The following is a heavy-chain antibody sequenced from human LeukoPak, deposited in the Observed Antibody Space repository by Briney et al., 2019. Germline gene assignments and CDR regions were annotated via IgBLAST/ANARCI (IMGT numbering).Heavy chain of an antibody. J-gene: IGHJ6*02. CDR2: IYYSGST. CDR1: GGSISSYY. V-gene: IGHV4-59*08. CDR3: ARHNDYYVVGGMDV. Sequence: LETLSLTCTVSGGSISSYYWSWIRQPPGKGLEWIGYIYYSGSTNYNPSLKSRVTISVDTSKNQFSLKLSSVTAADTAVYYCARHNDYYVVGGMDVWGQGTTVTVSS. D-gene: IGHD3-10*02.